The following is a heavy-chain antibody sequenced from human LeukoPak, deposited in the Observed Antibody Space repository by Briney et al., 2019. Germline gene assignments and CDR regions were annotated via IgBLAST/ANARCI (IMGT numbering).Heavy chain of an antibody. CDR2: IYYSGST. Sequence: PGGSLRLSCTVSGGSISSGGYYWSWIRQHPGKGLEWIGYIYYSGSTNYDPSLKSRVTISVDTSKNQFSLKLSSVTAADTAVYYCARSHPNTHDSGVAFDYWGQGTLVTVSS. D-gene: IGHD2-21*02. V-gene: IGHV4-61*08. CDR1: GGSISSGGYY. CDR3: ARSHPNTHDSGVAFDY. J-gene: IGHJ4*02.